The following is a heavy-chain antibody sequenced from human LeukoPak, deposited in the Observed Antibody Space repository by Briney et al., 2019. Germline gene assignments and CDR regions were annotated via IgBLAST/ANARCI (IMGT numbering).Heavy chain of an antibody. Sequence: GGSLRLSCAASGFTFSSYGMHWVRQAPGKGLEWVAFIRYDGGNKYYADSVKGRFTISRDNSKNTLYLQMNSLRAEDTAVYYCAKEAVADAFDIWGQGTMVTVSS. CDR1: GFTFSSYG. CDR2: IRYDGGNK. V-gene: IGHV3-30*02. J-gene: IGHJ3*02. CDR3: AKEAVADAFDI. D-gene: IGHD6-19*01.